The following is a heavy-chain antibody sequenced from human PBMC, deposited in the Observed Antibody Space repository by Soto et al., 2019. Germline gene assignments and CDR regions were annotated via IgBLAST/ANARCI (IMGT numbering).Heavy chain of an antibody. V-gene: IGHV5-10-1*01. CDR2: IDLSDSQT. J-gene: IGHJ4*02. D-gene: IGHD3-22*01. CDR1: GYSFAGYW. CDR3: ARQIYDSDTGPNFQYYFDS. Sequence: PGESLKISCKGSGYSFAGYWITWVRQKPGKGLEWMGRIDLSDSQTYYSPSFRGHVTISVTKSITTVFLQWSSLRASDTAMYYCARQIYDSDTGPNFQYYFDSWGQGTQVTVSS.